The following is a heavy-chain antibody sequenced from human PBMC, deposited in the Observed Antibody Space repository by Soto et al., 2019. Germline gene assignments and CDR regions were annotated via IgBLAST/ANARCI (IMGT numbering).Heavy chain of an antibody. CDR1: GGSISSGGYY. CDR2: IYYSGST. D-gene: IGHD3-3*01. Sequence: KPSETLSLTCTVSGGSISSGGYYWSWIRQHPGKGLEWIGYIYYSGSTYYNPSLKSRVTISVDTSKNQFSLKLSSVTAADTAVYYCARALMFWSGYPRPTSPIYGMDVWGQGTTVTVSS. CDR3: ARALMFWSGYPRPTSPIYGMDV. J-gene: IGHJ6*02. V-gene: IGHV4-31*03.